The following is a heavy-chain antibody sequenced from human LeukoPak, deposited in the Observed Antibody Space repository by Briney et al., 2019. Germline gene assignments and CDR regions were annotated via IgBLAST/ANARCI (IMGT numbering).Heavy chain of an antibody. Sequence: GGSLRLSCAASGFTFSSYSMNWVRQAPGKGLEWAAFIRYDGSNKYYADSVKGRFTISRDNSKNTLYLQMNSLRAADTAVYYCAKDPTHYRVWDDYDSTVLSYWGQGTLVTVSS. CDR1: GFTFSSYS. J-gene: IGHJ4*02. V-gene: IGHV3-30*02. CDR2: IRYDGSNK. D-gene: IGHD3-22*01. CDR3: AKDPTHYRVWDDYDSTVLSY.